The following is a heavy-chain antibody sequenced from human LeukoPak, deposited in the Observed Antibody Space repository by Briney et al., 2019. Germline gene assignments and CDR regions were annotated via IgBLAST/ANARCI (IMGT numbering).Heavy chain of an antibody. D-gene: IGHD5-18*01. CDR3: ARGSYGYFDY. CDR1: GYSISSGYC. V-gene: IGHV4-34*01. Sequence: WETLSLTCVVSGYSISSGYCWSWIRQPPGKGLEWIGEINHSGSTNYNPSLKSRVTISVDTSKNQFSLKLSSVTAADTAVYYCARGSYGYFDYWGQGTLVTVSS. CDR2: INHSGST. J-gene: IGHJ4*02.